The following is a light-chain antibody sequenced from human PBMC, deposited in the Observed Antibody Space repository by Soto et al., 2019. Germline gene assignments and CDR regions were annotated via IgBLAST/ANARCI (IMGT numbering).Light chain of an antibody. Sequence: QSVLTQPASVSGSPGQSITISCTGTSSDVGGYNYVSWYQQHPGKAPKLMIYEVTNRPSGVSNRFSGSKSGNTASLTISGLQAEDEVEYYCSSYTSSTTLDVFGSGTKVTVL. V-gene: IGLV2-14*01. CDR1: SSDVGGYNY. J-gene: IGLJ1*01. CDR2: EVT. CDR3: SSYTSSTTLDV.